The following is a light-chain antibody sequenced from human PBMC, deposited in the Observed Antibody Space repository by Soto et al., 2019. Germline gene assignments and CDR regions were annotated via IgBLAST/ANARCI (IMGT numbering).Light chain of an antibody. CDR2: KAS. V-gene: IGKV1-5*03. CDR1: QSISSW. J-gene: IGKJ1*01. Sequence: DIQMTQSPSTLSASVGDRVTITCRASQSISSWLAWYQQKPGKAPKLLIYKASNLETGVPSRFSGSGSGTESTLTISSLQPDDFATYYCQHYSGYPWTFGQGTKVEIK. CDR3: QHYSGYPWT.